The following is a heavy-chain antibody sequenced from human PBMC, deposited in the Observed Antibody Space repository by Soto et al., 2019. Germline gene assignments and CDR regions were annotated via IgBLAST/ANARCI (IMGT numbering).Heavy chain of an antibody. J-gene: IGHJ4*02. V-gene: IGHV4-34*01. Sequence: QVQLQQCGAGLLKPSETLSLTCAVYGGSFSGYYWSWIRQPPGKGLEWIGEINHSGDPNYNPSLKSPFPSSVDLSKNQFPLKLRSVTAAGTAVSYCARGRRGYAGSIAAPLRYWGQGTLVTVSS. CDR3: ARGRRGYAGSIAAPLRY. CDR1: GGSFSGYY. CDR2: INHSGDP. D-gene: IGHD6-6*01.